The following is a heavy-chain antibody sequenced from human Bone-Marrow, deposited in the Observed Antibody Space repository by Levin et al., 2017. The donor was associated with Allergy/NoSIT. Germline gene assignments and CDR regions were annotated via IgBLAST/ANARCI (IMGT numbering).Heavy chain of an antibody. Sequence: GASVKVSCKASGYRFTSYALHWVRQAPGQSFEWMGWINGGNGVTKYAQKFQDRVTMTRDTSANTAYMELSGLRFEDTGLYYCSSDVDSAMDVWGQGTPVTVSS. J-gene: IGHJ6*02. CDR3: SSDVDSAMDV. V-gene: IGHV1-3*01. CDR2: INGGNGVT. D-gene: IGHD2-21*01. CDR1: GYRFTSYA.